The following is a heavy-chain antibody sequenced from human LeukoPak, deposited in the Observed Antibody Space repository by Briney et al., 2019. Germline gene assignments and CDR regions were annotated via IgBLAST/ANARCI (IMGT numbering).Heavy chain of an antibody. J-gene: IGHJ4*02. D-gene: IGHD3-10*01. CDR1: KLTFSNYG. CDR2: ISSDGGTK. Sequence: GGSLRLSCTASKLTFSNYGMQWVRQAPGKGLEWVAVISSDGGTKYYADSVKGRFTLSRCNSRNTLDLQMNSLGPEDTAVYYCAKEYDSGGYGAYFDYWGQGTLVTVSS. V-gene: IGHV3-30*18. CDR3: AKEYDSGGYGAYFDY.